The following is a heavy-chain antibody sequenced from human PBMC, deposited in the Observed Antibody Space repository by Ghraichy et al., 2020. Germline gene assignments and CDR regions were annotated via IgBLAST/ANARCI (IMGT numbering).Heavy chain of an antibody. V-gene: IGHV3-33*01. Sequence: GGSLRLSCAASGFTFSNFGIHWVRQAPGRGLEWVALIWSDGGNKYYADSVKGRFTISRDNSKNTLYLQMNSLRAEDTAVYYCAREGETATIYGHYYYGMDVWGQGTTVTVSS. D-gene: IGHD5-24*01. J-gene: IGHJ6*02. CDR1: GFTFSNFG. CDR3: AREGETATIYGHYYYGMDV. CDR2: IWSDGGNK.